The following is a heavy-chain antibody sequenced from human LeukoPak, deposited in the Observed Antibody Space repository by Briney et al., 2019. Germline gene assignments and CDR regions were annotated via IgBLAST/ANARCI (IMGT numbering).Heavy chain of an antibody. CDR2: ISGSGGSA. CDR3: AKGNTMIVVVSDY. D-gene: IGHD3-22*01. CDR1: GVTFSTYD. J-gene: IGHJ4*02. Sequence: GGSLRLSCAASGVTFSTYDMTWVRQALGKGLEWVSSISGSGGSAYYADSVKGRFTTSRYNSKNTLYLQMNGLRAEDTAVYYCAKGNTMIVVVSDYWGQGTIVTVPS. V-gene: IGHV3-23*01.